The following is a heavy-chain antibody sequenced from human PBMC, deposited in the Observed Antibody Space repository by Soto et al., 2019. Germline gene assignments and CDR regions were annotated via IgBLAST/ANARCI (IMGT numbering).Heavy chain of an antibody. CDR2: IYYSGTT. D-gene: IGHD2-8*01. Sequence: TLSLTCTVAGGAVSSGGYYWSWIREHPGTGLEWIGYIYYSGTTYFNPSLKSRASISLDTSKNEFSLKLTSVTAADTAVYYCARRALPQCINGVCYKDGFWDYWGQGALVTVSS. V-gene: IGHV4-31*03. CDR3: ARRALPQCINGVCYKDGFWDY. CDR1: GGAVSSGGYY. J-gene: IGHJ4*02.